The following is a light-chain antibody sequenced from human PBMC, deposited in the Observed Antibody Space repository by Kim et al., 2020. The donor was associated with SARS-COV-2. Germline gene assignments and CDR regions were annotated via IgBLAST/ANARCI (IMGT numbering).Light chain of an antibody. CDR1: ALPKQY. V-gene: IGLV3-25*03. CDR3: QSADSSDTWV. CDR2: KDT. J-gene: IGLJ3*02. Sequence: SYELTQPPSVSVSPGQTARITCSGDALPKQYAYWYQQKLGQAPVLVIYKDTERPSGIPERFSGSSSGTTVTLTISGVQAEDEADYYCQSADSSDTWVFGG.